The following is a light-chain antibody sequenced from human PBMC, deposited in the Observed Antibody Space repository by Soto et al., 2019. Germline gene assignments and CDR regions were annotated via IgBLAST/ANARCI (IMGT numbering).Light chain of an antibody. V-gene: IGKV1-39*01. Sequence: DVQMTQSPSSLSASVGDRVTITCRASQSISNYLNWYQQKPGKAHKVLIYDASSLQSGVPSRFSGSGSGTDFTLTISSLQPEAFATYYCQQSYTTPPWTFGQGTKVDIK. CDR3: QQSYTTPPWT. J-gene: IGKJ1*01. CDR1: QSISNY. CDR2: DAS.